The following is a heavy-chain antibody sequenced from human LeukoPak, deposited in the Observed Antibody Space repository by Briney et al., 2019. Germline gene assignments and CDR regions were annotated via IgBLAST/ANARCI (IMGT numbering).Heavy chain of an antibody. CDR1: GGSVSSGSYY. Sequence: SEILSLTCTVSGGSVSSGSYYWSWIRQPPGKGLEWIGYIYYSGSTNYNPSLKSRVTISVDTSKNQFSLKLSPVTAADTAVYYCARDKSGYCSGGSCYPWYFDLWGRGTLVTVSS. V-gene: IGHV4-61*01. CDR3: ARDKSGYCSGGSCYPWYFDL. CDR2: IYYSGST. J-gene: IGHJ2*01. D-gene: IGHD2-15*01.